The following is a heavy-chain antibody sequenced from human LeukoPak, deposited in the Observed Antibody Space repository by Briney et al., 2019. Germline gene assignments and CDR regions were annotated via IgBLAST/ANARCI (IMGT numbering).Heavy chain of an antibody. V-gene: IGHV3-48*03. D-gene: IGHD5-24*01. Sequence: GGSLRLSCAASGFTFSSYEMNWVRQAPGKGLEWVSYISSSGSTIYYADSVKGRFTISRDNAKNSLYLQMNSLRAEDMALYYCAKGMRWPGDDAFDIWGQGTMVTVSS. CDR3: AKGMRWPGDDAFDI. J-gene: IGHJ3*02. CDR1: GFTFSSYE. CDR2: ISSSGSTI.